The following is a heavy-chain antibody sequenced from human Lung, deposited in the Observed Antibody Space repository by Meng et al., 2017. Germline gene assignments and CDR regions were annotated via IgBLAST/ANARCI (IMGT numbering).Heavy chain of an antibody. CDR1: GGSISSGCYY. CDR2: IYYSGST. CDR3: AREPYYYGSGSYSSYWYFDL. J-gene: IGHJ2*01. V-gene: IGHV4-31*03. D-gene: IGHD3-10*01. Sequence: VPPQASGPGVFKTPHTLSLTCTVSGGSISSGCYYWSWIRQHPGKGLEWIGYIYYSGSTYYNPSLKSRVTISVDTSKNQFSLKLSSVTAADTAVYYCAREPYYYGSGSYSSYWYFDLWGRGTLVTVSS.